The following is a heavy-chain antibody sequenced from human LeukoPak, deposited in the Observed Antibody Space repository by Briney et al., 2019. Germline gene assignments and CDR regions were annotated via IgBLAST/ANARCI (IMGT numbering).Heavy chain of an antibody. D-gene: IGHD5/OR15-5a*01. CDR1: GFTFSSYG. Sequence: GGPLRLSCAASGFTFSSYGMHWVRQAPGKGLEGVAVIWYDGSNKYYADSVKGRFNISRDNSKNTLYLQMNSLRAEDTAVYYCARLRGVYDAFDSWGQGTMGTVSA. CDR3: ARLRGVYDAFDS. J-gene: IGHJ3*02. V-gene: IGHV3-33*01. CDR2: IWYDGSNK.